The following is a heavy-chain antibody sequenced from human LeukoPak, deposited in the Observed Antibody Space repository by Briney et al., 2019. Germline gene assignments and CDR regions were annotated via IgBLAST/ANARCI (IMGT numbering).Heavy chain of an antibody. Sequence: GASVKLSCNASAYTFTDYYLHWVRQAPGQGLEFVGCINPTSSRTNYAQKFHDRVTLARDTSNNTSYMELTRLTSDDTAVYFCAREFRTTTWSYDAFGLWGQGTMVTVSS. CDR1: AYTFTDYY. CDR3: AREFRTTTWSYDAFGL. D-gene: IGHD1/OR15-1a*01. CDR2: INPTSSRT. J-gene: IGHJ3*01. V-gene: IGHV1-2*02.